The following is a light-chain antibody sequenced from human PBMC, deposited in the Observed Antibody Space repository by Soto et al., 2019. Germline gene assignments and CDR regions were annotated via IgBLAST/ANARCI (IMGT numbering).Light chain of an antibody. V-gene: IGLV2-14*01. Sequence: QSALTQPASVSGSPGQSITISCTGTSSDVGGYNYVSWYQQYPGKAPKLLISEVTNRPSGVSNRFSGSKSGNTASLTISGLQAEDEAHYYCSSYTTNSPPVVFGGGTQLTVL. CDR2: EVT. CDR1: SSDVGGYNY. CDR3: SSYTTNSPPVV. J-gene: IGLJ2*01.